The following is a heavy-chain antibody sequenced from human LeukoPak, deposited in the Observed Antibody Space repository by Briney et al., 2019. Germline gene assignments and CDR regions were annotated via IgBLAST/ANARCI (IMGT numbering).Heavy chain of an antibody. CDR1: GYTFTGYY. CDR2: INPNSGGT. J-gene: IGHJ4*02. CDR3: ARVWAAAGTGDY. D-gene: IGHD6-13*01. Sequence: GASVKVSCKASGYTFTGYYMHWVRQAPGQGLEWMGRINPNSGGTTYAQKFQGRVTMTRDTSISTAYMELSRLRSDDTAVYYCARVWAAAGTGDYWGQGTLVTVSS. V-gene: IGHV1-2*06.